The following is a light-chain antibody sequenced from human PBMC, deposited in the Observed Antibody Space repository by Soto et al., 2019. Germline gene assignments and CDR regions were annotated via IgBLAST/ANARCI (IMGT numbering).Light chain of an antibody. Sequence: EIVLTQSPGTLSLSPGERATLSCRASQSGSSSYLAWYKQEPGQAPRLLIYGASSRPTGIPDRFSGSGSGTDFTLTINRLEPEDFAVYYCQQYGSSGYTFGQGTKLEIQ. J-gene: IGKJ2*01. V-gene: IGKV3-20*01. CDR3: QQYGSSGYT. CDR1: QSGSSSY. CDR2: GAS.